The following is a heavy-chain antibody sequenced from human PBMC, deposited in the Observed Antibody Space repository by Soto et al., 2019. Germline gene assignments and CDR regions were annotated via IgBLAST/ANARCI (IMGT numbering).Heavy chain of an antibody. CDR3: ASGIVIYYFDY. CDR2: MYYSGST. Sequence: PSETLSLTCIVSGGSVSSGSYYWSWIRQPPGKGLEWIGYMYYSGSTNYNPSLKSRVTISVDTSKNQFSLKLSSVTAADTAVYYCASGIVIYYFDYWGQGTLVTVSS. CDR1: GGSVSSGSYY. D-gene: IGHD1-26*01. J-gene: IGHJ4*02. V-gene: IGHV4-61*01.